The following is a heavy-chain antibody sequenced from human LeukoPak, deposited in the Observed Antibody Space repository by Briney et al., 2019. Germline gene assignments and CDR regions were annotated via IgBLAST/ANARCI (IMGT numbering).Heavy chain of an antibody. CDR3: AKGFGGTMGWGGGYYFDY. J-gene: IGHJ4*02. Sequence: PGGSLRLSCAASGFTFSSYGMHWVRQAPGKGLEWVAVISYDGSNKYYADSVKGRFTISRDNSKNTLYLQMNSLRAEDTAVYYCAKGFGGTMGWGGGYYFDYWGQGTLVIVSS. D-gene: IGHD3-10*01. CDR1: GFTFSSYG. V-gene: IGHV3-30*18. CDR2: ISYDGSNK.